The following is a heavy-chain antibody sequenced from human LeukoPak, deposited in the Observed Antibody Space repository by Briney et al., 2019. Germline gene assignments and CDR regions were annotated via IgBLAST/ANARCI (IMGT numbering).Heavy chain of an antibody. CDR3: ARHPYCTGGTCYSPGWFDP. CDR2: IYYGGST. J-gene: IGHJ5*02. V-gene: IGHV4-39*01. D-gene: IGHD2-15*01. CDR1: GGSISSSSNY. Sequence: SETLSLTCTVSGGSISSSSNYWGWIRQPPGKGLEWIGSIYYGGSTYYSPSLKSRATISVDTSKNQFSLKLSSVTAADTAVYYCARHPYCTGGTCYSPGWFDPWGQGTLVTVSS.